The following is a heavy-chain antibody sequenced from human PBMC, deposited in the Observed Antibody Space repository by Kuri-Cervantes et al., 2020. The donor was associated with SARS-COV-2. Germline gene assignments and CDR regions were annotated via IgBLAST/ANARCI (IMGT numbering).Heavy chain of an antibody. V-gene: IGHV3-30-3*01. D-gene: IGHD2-21*01. CDR3: ASARVGVLDL. Sequence: GGSLRLSCAASGFTFSSYAMHWVRQAPGKGLEWVAVISYDGSNKYYADSVKGRFTISRDNSKNTLYLQMNSLRSEDTAIFYCASARVGVLDLWGQGALVTVSS. CDR2: ISYDGSNK. CDR1: GFTFSSYA. J-gene: IGHJ5*02.